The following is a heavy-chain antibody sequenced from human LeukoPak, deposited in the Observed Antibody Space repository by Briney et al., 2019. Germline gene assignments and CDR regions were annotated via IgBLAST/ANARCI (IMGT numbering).Heavy chain of an antibody. Sequence: SETLSLTCTVSGGSISSYYWSWIRQPPGKGLEWIGEINHSGSTNYNPSLKSRVTISVDTSKNQFSLKLSSVTAADTAVYYCARGPNYGSGRSYYFDYWGQGTLVTVSS. CDR1: GGSISSYY. CDR3: ARGPNYGSGRSYYFDY. D-gene: IGHD3-10*01. CDR2: INHSGST. J-gene: IGHJ4*02. V-gene: IGHV4-34*01.